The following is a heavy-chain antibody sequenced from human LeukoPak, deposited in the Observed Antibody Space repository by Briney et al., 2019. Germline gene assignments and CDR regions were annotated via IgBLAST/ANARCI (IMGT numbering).Heavy chain of an antibody. Sequence: SETLSLTCAVYGGSFSGYYWSWIRQPPGKGLEWVGYIYYSGSTNYNPSLKSRVTISVDTSKNQFSLKLSSVTAADTAVYYCARSPYDNHGRNPWFDHWGQGTLVIVSS. J-gene: IGHJ5*02. CDR2: IYYSGST. CDR3: ARSPYDNHGRNPWFDH. V-gene: IGHV4-59*01. CDR1: GGSFSGYY. D-gene: IGHD3-16*01.